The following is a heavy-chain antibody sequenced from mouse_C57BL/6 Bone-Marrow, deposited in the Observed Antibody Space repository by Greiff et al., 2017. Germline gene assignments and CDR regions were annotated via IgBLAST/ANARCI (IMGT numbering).Heavy chain of an antibody. CDR1: GFTFSSYG. CDR3: ARHTGSSYLAY. Sequence: EVKLVESGGDLVKPGGSLKLSCAASGFTFSSYGMSWVRQTPDKRLEWVATISSGGSYTYYPDSVKGRVTISRDNAKNTLYLQMSSLKSEDTAMYYCARHTGSSYLAYWGQGTLVTVSA. J-gene: IGHJ3*01. CDR2: ISSGGSYT. D-gene: IGHD1-1*01. V-gene: IGHV5-6*01.